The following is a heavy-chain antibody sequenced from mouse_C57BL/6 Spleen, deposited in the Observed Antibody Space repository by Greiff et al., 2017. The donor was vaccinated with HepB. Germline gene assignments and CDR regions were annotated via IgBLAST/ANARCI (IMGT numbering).Heavy chain of an antibody. J-gene: IGHJ3*01. CDR2: INPYNGGT. CDR3: ARGALIYSVFAY. V-gene: IGHV1-19*01. Sequence: EVQLQQSGPVLVKPGASVKMSCKASGYTFTDYYMNWVKQSHGKSLEWIGVINPYNGGTSYNQKFKGKATLTVDKSSSTAYMELNSLTSEDSAVYYCARGALIYSVFAYWGQGTLVTVSA. D-gene: IGHD1-3*01. CDR1: GYTFTDYY.